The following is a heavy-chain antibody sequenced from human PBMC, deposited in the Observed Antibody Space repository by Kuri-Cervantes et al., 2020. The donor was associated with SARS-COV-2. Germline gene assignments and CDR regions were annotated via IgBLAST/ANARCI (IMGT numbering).Heavy chain of an antibody. J-gene: IGHJ4*02. CDR3: AKDQDYYDSSGQFDY. CDR2: IKKDGSEK. Sequence: GGSLRLSCAASGFSFSMYWMSWVRQAPGKGLEWVANIKKDGSEKYYVDSVKGRFTISRDNAKNSLYLQMNSLRAEDTAVYYCAKDQDYYDSSGQFDYWGQGTLVTVSS. CDR1: GFSFSMYW. V-gene: IGHV3-7*01. D-gene: IGHD3-22*01.